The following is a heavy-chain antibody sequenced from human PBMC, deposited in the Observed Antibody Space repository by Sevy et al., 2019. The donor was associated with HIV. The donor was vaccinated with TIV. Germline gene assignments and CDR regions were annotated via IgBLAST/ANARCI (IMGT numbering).Heavy chain of an antibody. V-gene: IGHV4-39*01. J-gene: IGHJ4*02. CDR1: GGSISISSYY. CDR2: FYYSESI. Sequence: SETLSLTCTVSGGSISISSYYWGWIRQPSGKGLEWIGSFYYSESIYYNPSLKSRVTISVDTSKNQFSLKLSSVTAADTAVYDCARAFRAVAGSYYFDYWGQGTLVTVSS. CDR3: ARAFRAVAGSYYFDY. D-gene: IGHD6-19*01.